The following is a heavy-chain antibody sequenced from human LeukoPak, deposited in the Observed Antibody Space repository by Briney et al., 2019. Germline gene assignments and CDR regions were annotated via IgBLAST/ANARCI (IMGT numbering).Heavy chain of an antibody. CDR3: ARDEMYYDILTGPNSYYYGMDV. J-gene: IGHJ6*02. V-gene: IGHV1-46*01. D-gene: IGHD3-9*01. Sequence: GASVKVSCKASGYTFTSYYMHWVRQAPGQGLEWMGIINPSGGSTSYAQKSQGRVTMTRDTSTSTVYMELSSLRSEDTAVYYCARDEMYYDILTGPNSYYYGMDVWGQGTTVTVSS. CDR2: INPSGGST. CDR1: GYTFTSYY.